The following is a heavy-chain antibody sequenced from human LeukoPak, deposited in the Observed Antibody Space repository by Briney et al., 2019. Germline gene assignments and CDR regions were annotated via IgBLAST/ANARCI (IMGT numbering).Heavy chain of an antibody. CDR2: ISYDGSNK. J-gene: IGHJ3*02. Sequence: GGSLRLSCAASGFTFSSYAMHWVRQAPGKGLEWVAVISYDGSNKYYADSVKGRFTISRDNSKNTLYLQMNSLRAEDTAVYYCARRSGYDLDAFDIWGQGTMVTVSS. V-gene: IGHV3-30*04. D-gene: IGHD5-12*01. CDR1: GFTFSSYA. CDR3: ARRSGYDLDAFDI.